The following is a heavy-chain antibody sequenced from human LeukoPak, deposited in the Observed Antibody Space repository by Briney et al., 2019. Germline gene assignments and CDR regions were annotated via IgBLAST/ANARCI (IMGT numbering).Heavy chain of an antibody. CDR3: ARGLGGIQLWPDAFDI. CDR1: GFTVSSNY. Sequence: GSLRLSCAASGFTVSSNYMSWVRQAPGKGLEWVSVIYSGGSTYYADSVKGRFTISRDNSKNTLYLQMNSLRAEDTAVYYCARGLGGIQLWPDAFDIWGQGTMVTVSS. D-gene: IGHD5-18*01. V-gene: IGHV3-66*01. CDR2: IYSGGST. J-gene: IGHJ3*02.